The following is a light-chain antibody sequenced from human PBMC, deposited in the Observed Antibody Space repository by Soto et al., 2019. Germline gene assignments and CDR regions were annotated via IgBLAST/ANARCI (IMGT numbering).Light chain of an antibody. CDR2: EVT. J-gene: IGLJ1*01. CDR1: SSDVGGYNY. V-gene: IGLV2-8*01. CDR3: CSYAGSNNLKV. Sequence: QSALTQPPSASGSPGQSVTISCTGTSSDVGGYNYVSWYQQHPGKAPKLMIYEVTKRPSGVPDCFSGSKSGNTASLTVSGLQAEDEADYYCCSYAGSNNLKVFGTGTKVTVL.